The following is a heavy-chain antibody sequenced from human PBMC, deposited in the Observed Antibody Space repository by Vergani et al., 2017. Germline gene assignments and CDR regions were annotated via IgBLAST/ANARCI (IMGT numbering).Heavy chain of an antibody. CDR1: GYTFTSYG. Sequence: QVQLVQSGAEVKKPGASVKVSCKASGYTFTSYGISWVRQAPGQGLEWMGWISAYNGNTNYAQKLQGRVTMTTDTSTSTAYMELRSLRSDDTAVYYCARERIDDFRGGYYTFYYYYMDVWGKGTTVTVSS. D-gene: IGHD3-3*01. CDR2: ISAYNGNT. J-gene: IGHJ6*03. CDR3: ARERIDDFRGGYYTFYYYYMDV. V-gene: IGHV1-18*01.